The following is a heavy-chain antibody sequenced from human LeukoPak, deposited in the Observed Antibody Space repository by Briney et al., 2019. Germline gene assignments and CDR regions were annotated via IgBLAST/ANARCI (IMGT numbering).Heavy chain of an antibody. CDR1: GYTFTSYY. Sequence: GASVKVSCKASGYTFTSYYMHWVRQAPGQGLEWMGIINPSGGSTGYAQKFQGRVTMTRDTPTSTVYMELSSLRSEDTAVYYCARDHEYYYGSGSYYPGGCDYWGQGTLVTVSS. V-gene: IGHV1-46*01. J-gene: IGHJ4*02. CDR3: ARDHEYYYGSGSYYPGGCDY. CDR2: INPSGGST. D-gene: IGHD3-10*01.